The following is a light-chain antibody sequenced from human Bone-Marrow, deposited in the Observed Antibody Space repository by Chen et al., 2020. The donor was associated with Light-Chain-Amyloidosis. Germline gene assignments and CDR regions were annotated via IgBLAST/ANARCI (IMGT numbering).Light chain of an antibody. V-gene: IGLV3-21*02. CDR1: NSVSKS. CDR3: QVWDRSSDRPV. J-gene: IGLJ3*02. CDR2: DDS. Sequence: SYVLTQPSSVSVAPGQPATLACGGNNSVSKSVHWYQQTPGQAPLLVVYDDSDRPSGIPERLSGSNSGNTATLTISRVEAGDEADYYCQVWDRSSDRPVFGGGTKLTVL.